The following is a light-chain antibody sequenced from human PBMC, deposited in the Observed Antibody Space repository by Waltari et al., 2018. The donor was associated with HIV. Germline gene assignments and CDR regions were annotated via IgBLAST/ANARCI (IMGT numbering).Light chain of an antibody. J-gene: IGLJ2*01. V-gene: IGLV2-14*01. Sequence: QSALTQPASVSGSPGPSITISCTGTSSDVGGYNYVSWYQQHPGKAPKRLISEVSNRPSGISNRFSGSKSGNTASLTISGLQTEDEANYYCSSYTTSTTPVVFGGGTKLTVL. CDR2: EVS. CDR3: SSYTTSTTPVV. CDR1: SSDVGGYNY.